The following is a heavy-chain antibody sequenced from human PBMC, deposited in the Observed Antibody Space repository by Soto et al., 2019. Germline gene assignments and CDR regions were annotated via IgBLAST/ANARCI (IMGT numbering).Heavy chain of an antibody. J-gene: IGHJ5*02. CDR3: AREQRVIDFWSGSNWFDP. Sequence: SETLSLTCTVSGGSISSGDYYWSWIRQPPGKGLEWIGYIYYSGSTYYNPSLKSRVTISVDTSKNQFSLKLSSVTAADTAVYYCAREQRVIDFWSGSNWFDPWGQGTLVTVSS. CDR1: GGSISSGDYY. CDR2: IYYSGST. V-gene: IGHV4-30-4*01. D-gene: IGHD3-3*01.